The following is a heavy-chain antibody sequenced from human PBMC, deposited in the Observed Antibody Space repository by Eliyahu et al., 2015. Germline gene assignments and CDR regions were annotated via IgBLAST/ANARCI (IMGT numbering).Heavy chain of an antibody. Sequence: EVQLVESGGGLIQPGGSLRLSCEGSGFTVSSNYINWVRQAPGKGLGWVSVIYSGGTTAYADSVKGRFTMSRDNSKNTVFLQMNSLTAEDAAVYYCARDLKRQHLSHWGQGALVTVSS. CDR1: GFTVSSNY. D-gene: IGHD5/OR15-5a*01. J-gene: IGHJ4*02. V-gene: IGHV3-53*01. CDR2: IYSGGTT. CDR3: ARDLKRQHLSH.